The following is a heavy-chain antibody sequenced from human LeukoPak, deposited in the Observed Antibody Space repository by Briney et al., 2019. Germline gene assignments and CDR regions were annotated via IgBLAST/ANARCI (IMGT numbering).Heavy chain of an antibody. Sequence: ASVKVSCKASGYTFTSYYIHWVRQAPGQGLEWMGIINPSSGTTSYAQKFQGGVTMTRDTSTSTVYMELSSLRSEDTAVYYCAKDKSAMVRGALDAFDIWGQGTMVTVSS. D-gene: IGHD3-10*01. V-gene: IGHV1-46*01. CDR1: GYTFTSYY. CDR2: INPSSGTT. J-gene: IGHJ3*02. CDR3: AKDKSAMVRGALDAFDI.